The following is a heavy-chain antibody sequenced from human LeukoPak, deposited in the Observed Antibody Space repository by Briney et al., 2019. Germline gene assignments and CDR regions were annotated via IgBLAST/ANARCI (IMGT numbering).Heavy chain of an antibody. CDR1: GFTFSSYA. Sequence: PGGSLRLSCAASGFTFSSYAMSWVRQAPGKGLEWVSGISGSGGSTYYADSVKGRFTISRDNSKNTLYLQMNSLRAEDTAVYYCAKAGTSVAGYPEYFQHWGQGTLVTVSS. D-gene: IGHD6-19*01. CDR3: AKAGTSVAGYPEYFQH. J-gene: IGHJ1*01. CDR2: ISGSGGST. V-gene: IGHV3-23*01.